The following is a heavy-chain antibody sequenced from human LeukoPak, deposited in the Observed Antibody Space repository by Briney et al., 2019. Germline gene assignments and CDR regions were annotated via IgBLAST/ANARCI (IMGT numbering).Heavy chain of an antibody. CDR2: IKQDGSEK. V-gene: IGHV3-7*01. CDR1: GFTFSTYW. Sequence: GGSLRLSCAASGFTFSTYWMSWVRQAPGMGLEWVANIKQDGSEKSYMDSVKGRFTISRDNAKNSLYLQMNSLRAEDTAVYYCATYKVGAVFDYWGQGTLVTVSS. D-gene: IGHD1-26*01. J-gene: IGHJ4*02. CDR3: ATYKVGAVFDY.